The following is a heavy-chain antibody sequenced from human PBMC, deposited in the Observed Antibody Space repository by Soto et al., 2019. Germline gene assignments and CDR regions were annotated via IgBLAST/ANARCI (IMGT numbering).Heavy chain of an antibody. CDR1: GFICSDYD. Sequence: GGSLRLSCAASGFICSDYDMSWVRQAPGKGLEWVSTILVGGSTHYEDSVKGRFTISRDRSKNTVYLQMNSLTVGDTAVYYCAKATATGGGAFDICGQGXMVTVSS. J-gene: IGHJ3*02. V-gene: IGHV3-23*01. CDR2: ILVGGST. D-gene: IGHD2-8*02. CDR3: AKATATGGGAFDI.